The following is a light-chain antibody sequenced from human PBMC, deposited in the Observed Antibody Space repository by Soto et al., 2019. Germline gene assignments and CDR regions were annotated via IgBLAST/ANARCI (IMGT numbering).Light chain of an antibody. V-gene: IGKV3-15*01. CDR1: QSVRSN. Sequence: EIVMTQSPATLSVSPGERATLSCRASQSVRSNLAWYQQKPGQALRLLIYGASTRATGIPARFSGSGSETEFTLTISSLQSEDFAVYYCQQYNNWPRTFGQGTKLEIK. J-gene: IGKJ2*01. CDR3: QQYNNWPRT. CDR2: GAS.